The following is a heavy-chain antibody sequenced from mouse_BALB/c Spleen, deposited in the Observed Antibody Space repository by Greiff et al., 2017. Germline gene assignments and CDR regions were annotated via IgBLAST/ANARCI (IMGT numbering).Heavy chain of an antibody. D-gene: IGHD4-1*01. J-gene: IGHJ3*01. V-gene: IGHV5-9-1*01. CDR2: ISSGGSYT. CDR1: GFTFSSYA. CDR3: ARELAWFAY. Sequence: EVMLVESGGGLVKPGGSLKLSCAASGFTFSSYAMSWVRQTPEKRLEWVATISSGGSYTYYPDSVKGRFTISRDNAKNTLYLQMSSLRSEDTAMYYCARELAWFAYWGQGTLVTVSA.